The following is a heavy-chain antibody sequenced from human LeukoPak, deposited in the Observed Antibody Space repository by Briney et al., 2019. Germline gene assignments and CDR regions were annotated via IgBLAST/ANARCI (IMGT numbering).Heavy chain of an antibody. CDR2: INWNGGRT. CDR1: GFTFDNYG. Sequence: GGSLGLSCAASGFTFDNYGMSWVRQAPGKGLEWVSGINWNGGRTVYADSVKGRFTISRDNAKNSLYLQMNSLSAEDTALYYCARVMAYYDSSGYSAPSDYWGQGTLVTVSS. D-gene: IGHD3-22*01. CDR3: ARVMAYYDSSGYSAPSDY. V-gene: IGHV3-20*04. J-gene: IGHJ4*02.